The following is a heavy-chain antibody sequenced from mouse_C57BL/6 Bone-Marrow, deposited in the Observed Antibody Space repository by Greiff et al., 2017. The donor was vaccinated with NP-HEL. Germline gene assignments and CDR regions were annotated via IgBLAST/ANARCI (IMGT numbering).Heavy chain of an antibody. CDR2: IYPRSGNT. D-gene: IGHD1-1*02. J-gene: IGHJ3*01. CDR3: ARYYGPLFAY. CDR1: GYTFTSYG. Sequence: QVQLKQSGAELARPGASVKLSCTASGYTFTSYGISWVKQSTGQGLEWIGEIYPRSGNTYYNETFKGKATLPADKSSRTAYMELRSLTSEDSAVYFCARYYGPLFAYWGQGTRVTVSA. V-gene: IGHV1-81*01.